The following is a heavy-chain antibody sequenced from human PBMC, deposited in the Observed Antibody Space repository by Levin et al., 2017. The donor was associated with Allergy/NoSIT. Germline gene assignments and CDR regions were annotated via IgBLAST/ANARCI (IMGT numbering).Heavy chain of an antibody. CDR2: ISISSSTI. V-gene: IGHV3-48*01. D-gene: IGHD1-26*01. Sequence: GGSLRLSCAASGFTFSSYSMNWVRQAPGKGLEWVSYISISSSTIYYADSVKGRFTISRDNAKNSLYLQMNSLRAEDTAVYYCARARSGSLDLYDYWGQGTQVTVSS. CDR3: ARARSGSLDLYDY. J-gene: IGHJ4*02. CDR1: GFTFSSYS.